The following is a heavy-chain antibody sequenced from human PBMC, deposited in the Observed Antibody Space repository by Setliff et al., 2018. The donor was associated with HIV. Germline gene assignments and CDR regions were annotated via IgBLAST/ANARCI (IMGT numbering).Heavy chain of an antibody. CDR3: ARASGGNSVENGFDI. CDR1: GYTFTSYG. J-gene: IGHJ3*02. D-gene: IGHD1-26*01. CDR2: ISAYNGNT. Sequence: ASVKVSCKASGYTFTSYGISGMRQAPGQGREWMGWISAYNGNTNDAQKVQGRGTMTTDTSTSTAYMDVRSLRSDDTAVDYCARASGGNSVENGFDIWGQGTMVTVSS. V-gene: IGHV1-18*01.